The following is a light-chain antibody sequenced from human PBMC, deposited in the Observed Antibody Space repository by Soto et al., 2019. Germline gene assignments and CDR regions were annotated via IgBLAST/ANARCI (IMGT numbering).Light chain of an antibody. CDR3: QVWDSSTVL. CDR2: RDS. V-gene: IGLV3-9*01. CDR1: NIGSKN. J-gene: IGLJ2*01. Sequence: SYELTQPLSVSVALGQTARITCGGNNIGSKNVHWYQQKPGQAPVLVIYRDSTRPSGIPERFSGSNSGNTATLTISRAQAGDEADFYCQVWDSSTVLFGGGTQLTVL.